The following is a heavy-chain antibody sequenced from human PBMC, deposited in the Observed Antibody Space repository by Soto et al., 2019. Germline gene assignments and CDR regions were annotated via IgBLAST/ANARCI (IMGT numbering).Heavy chain of an antibody. Sequence: PGGSLRLSCAASGFTFSSYAMSWVRQAPGKGLEWVSAISGSGGSTYYADSVKGRFTISRDNSKNTLYLQMNSLRAEDTAVYYSARAFIVQGDYYYYMDVWGKGNTVTVSS. CDR1: GFTFSSYA. J-gene: IGHJ6*03. CDR2: ISGSGGST. CDR3: ARAFIVQGDYYYYMDV. D-gene: IGHD2-8*01. V-gene: IGHV3-23*01.